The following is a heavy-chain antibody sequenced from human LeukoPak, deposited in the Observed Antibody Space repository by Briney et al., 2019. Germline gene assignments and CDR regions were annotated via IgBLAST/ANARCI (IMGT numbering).Heavy chain of an antibody. V-gene: IGHV3-30-3*01. J-gene: IGHJ3*02. Sequence: GGSLRLSCAASGFTFSSYAMHWVRQAPGKGLEWVAVISYDGSNKYYADSVKGRFTISRDNSKNTLYLQMNSLRAEDTAVYYCARGKGLAGTRDSAFDIWGQGTMVTVSS. CDR3: ARGKGLAGTRDSAFDI. CDR2: ISYDGSNK. D-gene: IGHD1-7*01. CDR1: GFTFSSYA.